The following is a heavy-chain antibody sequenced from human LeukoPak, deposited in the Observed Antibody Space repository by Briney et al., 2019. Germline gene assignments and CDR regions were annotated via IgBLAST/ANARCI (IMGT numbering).Heavy chain of an antibody. D-gene: IGHD3-10*01. V-gene: IGHV4-38-2*02. CDR2: IYHSGST. CDR1: GYFIKSGYY. Sequence: SETLSLTCTVSGYFIKSGYYWGWIRQPPGKGLEWIGSIYHSGSTYYNPSLKSRVTISVDTSKNQFSLKLSSVTAADTAVYYCAKPGPMVRGAISAFDIWGQGTMVTVSS. CDR3: AKPGPMVRGAISAFDI. J-gene: IGHJ3*02.